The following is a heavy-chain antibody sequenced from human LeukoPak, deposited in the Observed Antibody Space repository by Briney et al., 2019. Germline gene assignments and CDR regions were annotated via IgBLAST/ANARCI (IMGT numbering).Heavy chain of an antibody. CDR1: GYSISSGYY. V-gene: IGHV4-38-2*02. Sequence: SETLSLTCTVSGYSISSGYYWGWIRQLPGKGLEWIGEINHSGSTNYNPSLKSRVTISVDTSKNQFSLKLSSVTAADTAVYYCARETLGRNGSGSYYMFDYWGQGTLVTVSS. D-gene: IGHD3-10*01. J-gene: IGHJ4*02. CDR2: INHSGST. CDR3: ARETLGRNGSGSYYMFDY.